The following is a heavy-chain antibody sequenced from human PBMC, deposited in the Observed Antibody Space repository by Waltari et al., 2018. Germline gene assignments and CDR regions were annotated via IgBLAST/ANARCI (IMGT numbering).Heavy chain of an antibody. V-gene: IGHV3-21*02. CDR2: ITCRSDPI. D-gene: IGHD2-2*01. J-gene: IGHJ3*01. Sequence: DVQLAQSGGGLVAPGGSLRLSCVASGFPFKSYTMNWVRQTPRGDLEWTSHITCRSDPISYSDSVRGRFTVSRDNAKRSLYLQMNDLRAEDTAVYYCACGSQVVSDAYDLWGQGTSVTVSS. CDR3: ACGSQVVSDAYDL. CDR1: GFPFKSYT.